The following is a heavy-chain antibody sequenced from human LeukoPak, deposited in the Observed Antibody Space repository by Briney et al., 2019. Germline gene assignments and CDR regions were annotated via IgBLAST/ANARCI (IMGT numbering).Heavy chain of an antibody. J-gene: IGHJ4*02. CDR2: IYYSGST. CDR3: ARGDSYGIDY. D-gene: IGHD5-18*01. V-gene: IGHV4-59*01. CDR1: GGSISSYD. Sequence: PSETLSLTCTVSGGSISSYDWSWIRQPPGKGLVWLGYIYYSGSTNYNPSLKSRVTISVDTSKNQFSLKLSSVTAADTAVYYCARGDSYGIDYWGQGTLVTV.